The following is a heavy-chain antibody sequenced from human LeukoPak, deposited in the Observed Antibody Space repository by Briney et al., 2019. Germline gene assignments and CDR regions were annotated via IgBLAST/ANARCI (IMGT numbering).Heavy chain of an antibody. CDR2: TGLESVHT. CDR1: GFIFSRHA. J-gene: IGHJ4*02. CDR3: AKGDDIGKHPTRAYYFDI. Sequence: PGGSLRLSCAASGFIFSRHAMRWVRQAPGKGLEWVSATGLESVHTLCADSVQGRFTVSRDNSRNTLDLQMDNLRVDDTAVYYCAKGDDIGKHPTRAYYFDIWGQGTLVTVSS. V-gene: IGHV3-23*01. D-gene: IGHD5-24*01.